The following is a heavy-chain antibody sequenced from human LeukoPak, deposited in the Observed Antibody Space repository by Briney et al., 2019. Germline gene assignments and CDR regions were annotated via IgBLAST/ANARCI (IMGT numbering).Heavy chain of an antibody. CDR3: ARDARQQLVSASCDY. Sequence: GGSLRLSCAAPVFTFRAYGMHSVRQAPGKGLEWVPVIWYDGSNKYYAESVKGRFTISRDNSKNTLYLQMNSLRAEDTALYYCARDARQQLVSASCDYWGQGTLVTVSS. CDR2: IWYDGSNK. J-gene: IGHJ4*02. CDR1: VFTFRAYG. V-gene: IGHV3-33*01. D-gene: IGHD6-13*01.